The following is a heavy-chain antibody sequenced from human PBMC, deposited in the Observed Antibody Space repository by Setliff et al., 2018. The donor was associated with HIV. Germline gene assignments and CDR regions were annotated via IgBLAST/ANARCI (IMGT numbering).Heavy chain of an antibody. Sequence: SETLSLTCTVSGGSISSSSYYWAWVRQPPGKGLEWIGSIYYSGSTSFNPSLKSRVTISVDTSKNQFSLKLRSVTAADTAVYYCARGGGYDRSGYYPFDYWGQGTPVTVPQ. D-gene: IGHD3-22*01. CDR2: IYYSGST. V-gene: IGHV4-39*02. CDR1: GGSISSSSYY. J-gene: IGHJ4*02. CDR3: ARGGGYDRSGYYPFDY.